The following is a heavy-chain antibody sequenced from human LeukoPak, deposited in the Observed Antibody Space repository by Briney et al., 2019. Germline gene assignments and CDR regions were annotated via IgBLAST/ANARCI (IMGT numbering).Heavy chain of an antibody. CDR3: ARDKGEWFGESPFDY. CDR2: IYYSGST. V-gene: IGHV4-59*01. CDR1: GGSISSYY. Sequence: SETLSLTCTVSGGSISSYYWSWIRQPPGKGLEWIGYIYYSGSTNYNPSLKSRVTISVDTSKNQFSLKLSSVTAADTAVYYCARDKGEWFGESPFDYWGQGTLVTVSS. D-gene: IGHD3-10*01. J-gene: IGHJ4*02.